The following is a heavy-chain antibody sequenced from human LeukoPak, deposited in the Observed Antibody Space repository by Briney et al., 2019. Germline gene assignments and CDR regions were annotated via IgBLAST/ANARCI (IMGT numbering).Heavy chain of an antibody. CDR2: IKQDGNEK. D-gene: IGHD1-14*01. CDR3: ATDPLTQNDY. J-gene: IGHJ4*02. V-gene: IGHV3-7*04. Sequence: PGGSLRLSCAASGFTFDSYWMSWVRRAPGKGLEWVANIKQDGNEKYYVGSVKGRFTISRDNAKNSLYLQMNSLRAEDTAVYYCATDPLTQNDYWGQGTLVSVSS. CDR1: GFTFDSYW.